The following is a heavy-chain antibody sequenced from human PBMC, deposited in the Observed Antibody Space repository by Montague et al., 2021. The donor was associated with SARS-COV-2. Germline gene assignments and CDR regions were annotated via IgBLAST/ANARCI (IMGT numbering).Heavy chain of an antibody. CDR2: LYYSGST. V-gene: IGHV4-59*01. CDR1: GGSISSYY. J-gene: IGHJ6*03. Sequence: SETLSLTCTVSGGSISSYYWSWIRQPPGKGLEWIGYLYYSGSTNYNPSLKSRVTISVDTSKNQFSLRLNSVTAADTAVYYCARRPPGYRYFYYLDVWGKGTTATVSS. D-gene: IGHD1-1*01. CDR3: ARRPPGYRYFYYLDV.